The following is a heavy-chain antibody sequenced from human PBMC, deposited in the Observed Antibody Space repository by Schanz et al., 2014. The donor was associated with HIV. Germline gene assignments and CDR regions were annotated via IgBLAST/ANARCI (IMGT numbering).Heavy chain of an antibody. J-gene: IGHJ4*02. V-gene: IGHV1-69*01. CDR1: GGTLISTYG. D-gene: IGHD2-15*01. Sequence: QVKLVQSGAEVKRPGSTVKVSCTASGGTLISTYGFSWARQAPGQGLEWVGGIIPIFGTSNYAQKFQGRVTITADESASTPYMELSSLRSEDTAVYYCARGRSGYCSGGSCPYGRYYFDYWGQGTLVTVSS. CDR2: IIPIFGTS. CDR3: ARGRSGYCSGGSCPYGRYYFDY.